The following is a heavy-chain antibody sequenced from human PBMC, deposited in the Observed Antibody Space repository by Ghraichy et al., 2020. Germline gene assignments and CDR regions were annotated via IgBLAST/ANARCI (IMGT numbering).Heavy chain of an antibody. CDR2: IRYDESSI. Sequence: GGSLRLSCAASGFSLSTYGMYWVRQAPGKGLDWVAFIRYDESSIYYGDSVKGRFSISRDSSKNTVYLQMNSLRAEDTAVYYCARDLYDYWMDVWGKGTTVTVSS. D-gene: IGHD3-3*01. V-gene: IGHV3-30*02. CDR3: ARDLYDYWMDV. CDR1: GFSLSTYG. J-gene: IGHJ6*04.